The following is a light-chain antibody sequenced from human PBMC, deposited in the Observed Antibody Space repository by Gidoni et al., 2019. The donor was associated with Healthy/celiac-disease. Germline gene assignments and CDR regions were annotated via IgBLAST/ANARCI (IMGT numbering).Light chain of an antibody. CDR3: QQYYSTPFT. CDR1: QSVLYSSNNKNY. J-gene: IGKJ3*01. V-gene: IGKV4-1*01. CDR2: WAY. Sequence: DIVLTQSPASLSLSLGERATINCKSSQSVLYSSNNKNYLAWYQQKPGQPPKLLIYWAYTRESGVPDRFSGSGSGTDFTLTISSRQAEDVAVYYCQQYYSTPFTFGPGTKVDIK.